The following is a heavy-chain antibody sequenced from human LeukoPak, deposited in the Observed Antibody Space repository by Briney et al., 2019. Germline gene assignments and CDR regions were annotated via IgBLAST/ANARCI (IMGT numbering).Heavy chain of an antibody. V-gene: IGHV3-7*01. D-gene: IGHD1-1*01. J-gene: IGHJ4*02. Sequence: GGSLRLSCAASGFSFRSYWMSWVRQAPGKGLEWVANIKQDGSEKYYVDSVKGRFTISRDNAKKSLYLQMNSLRAEDAAVYYCVKEGVTTTDNWGQGTLVTVSS. CDR3: VKEGVTTTDN. CDR1: GFSFRSYW. CDR2: IKQDGSEK.